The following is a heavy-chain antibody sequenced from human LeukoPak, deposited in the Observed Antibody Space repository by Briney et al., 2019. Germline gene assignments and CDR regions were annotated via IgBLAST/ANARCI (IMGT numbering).Heavy chain of an antibody. J-gene: IGHJ4*02. CDR2: ITSSSNYI. V-gene: IGHV3-21*03. CDR3: ARDRGYFDN. Sequence: PGGSLRLSCAASGFTFSIYSMNWVRQAPGKGLEWLSSITSSSNYIYYADSVKGRFTISRDNVQNSVYLQMNSLRAEDTAMYYCARDRGYFDNWGQGTLVTVSS. CDR1: GFTFSIYS.